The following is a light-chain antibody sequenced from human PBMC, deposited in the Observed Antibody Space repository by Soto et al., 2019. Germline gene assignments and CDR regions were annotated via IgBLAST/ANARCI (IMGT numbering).Light chain of an antibody. CDR1: SSDVGGFNF. CDR2: DVS. V-gene: IGLV2-14*01. CDR3: SSYTTSSTIV. J-gene: IGLJ1*01. Sequence: QSALAQPASVSGSPGQSITISCTGTSSDVGGFNFVSWYQQPPGKAPKLMIYDVSHRPPGVSNRFSGSKSGNTASLTISGLQAEDEGDYYCSSYTTSSTIVFGTGTKVTVL.